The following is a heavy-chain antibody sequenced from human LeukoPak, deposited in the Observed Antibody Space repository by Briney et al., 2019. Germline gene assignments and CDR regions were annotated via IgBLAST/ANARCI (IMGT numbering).Heavy chain of an antibody. D-gene: IGHD2-15*01. CDR1: GFTINTYR. J-gene: IGHJ4*02. V-gene: IGHV3-21*01. CDR3: ARDFLSDENQLRLAAPCDY. Sequence: GGSLRLSCAASGFTINTYRMNWVRQAPGKGLEWVSSISSSSSYIYYTDSVKGRFTISRDNAKNSLDLQMKDLRVEDSAMYYCARDFLSDENQLRLAAPCDYWGQGTLVTVS. CDR2: ISSSSSYI.